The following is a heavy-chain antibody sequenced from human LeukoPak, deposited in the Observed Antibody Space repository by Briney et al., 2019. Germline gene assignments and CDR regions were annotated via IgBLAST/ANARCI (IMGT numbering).Heavy chain of an antibody. J-gene: IGHJ6*03. D-gene: IGHD3-3*01. CDR3: ARVASSTITIFGVVHYYYYYMDV. Sequence: SETLSLTCAVSGYSISGAYYWGWIRQPPGKGLEWIGNIFHGGSTYYNPSLTSRVTISVDTSKNQFSLKLSSVTAADTAVYYCARVASSTITIFGVVHYYYYYMDVWGKGTTVTVSS. CDR1: GYSISGAYY. V-gene: IGHV4-38-2*01. CDR2: IFHGGST.